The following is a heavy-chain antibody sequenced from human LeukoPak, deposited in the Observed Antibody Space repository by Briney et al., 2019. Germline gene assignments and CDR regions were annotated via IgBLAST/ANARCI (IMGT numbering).Heavy chain of an antibody. V-gene: IGHV4-39*07. D-gene: IGHD3-3*01. Sequence: SETLSLTCTVSGGSISNSNYYWGWIRQPPGKGLEWIGSIFYDGSTDYNPSLRSRATISVDTSKNQFSLKLSSVTAADTAVYYCARVRFLEWAYFDYWGQGTLVTVSS. J-gene: IGHJ4*02. CDR3: ARVRFLEWAYFDY. CDR1: GGSISNSNYY. CDR2: IFYDGST.